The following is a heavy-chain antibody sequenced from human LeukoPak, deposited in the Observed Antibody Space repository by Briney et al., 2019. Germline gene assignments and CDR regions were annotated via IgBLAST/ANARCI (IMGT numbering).Heavy chain of an antibody. D-gene: IGHD5-18*01. CDR2: IRYDGSNK. J-gene: IGHJ4*02. CDR1: GFTFSSYG. CDR3: AKGVTTRRWLPRDYFDY. V-gene: IGHV3-30*02. Sequence: PGGSLRLSCAAFGFTFSSYGMHWVRQAPGKGLEWVAFIRYDGSNKYYADSVKGRFTISRDNSKNTLYLQMNSLRAEDTAVYYCAKGVTTRRWLPRDYFDYWGQGTLVTVSS.